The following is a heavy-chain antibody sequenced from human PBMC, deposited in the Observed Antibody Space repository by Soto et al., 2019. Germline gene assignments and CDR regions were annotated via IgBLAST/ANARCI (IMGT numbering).Heavy chain of an antibody. CDR1: GVTCSSYA. CDR2: ISYDGSNK. CDR3: ARGSSAGWVYYYYGMDV. V-gene: IGHV3-30-3*01. Sequence: TGGFKRHCYAAAGVTCSSYAMHWVRQTPGKGLEWVAVISYDGSNKYYADSVKGRFTISRDNSKNTLYLQMNSLRAEDTAVYYCARGSSAGWVYYYYGMDVWGQGTTVTVSS. J-gene: IGHJ6*02. D-gene: IGHD6-19*01.